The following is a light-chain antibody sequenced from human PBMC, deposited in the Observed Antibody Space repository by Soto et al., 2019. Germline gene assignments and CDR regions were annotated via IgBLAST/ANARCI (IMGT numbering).Light chain of an antibody. CDR3: QHYKDYTWS. V-gene: IGKV1-5*01. CDR2: DAS. CDR1: QSVDRY. Sequence: DIQMTQSHSTLSASLGDRVSITCRASQSVDRYLAWYQQKPGKAHHLLISDASSLESGVPSRFSGSGSGTEFTLTNSSLQPDDFTTYYRQHYKDYTWSFVQGTKVEV. J-gene: IGKJ1*01.